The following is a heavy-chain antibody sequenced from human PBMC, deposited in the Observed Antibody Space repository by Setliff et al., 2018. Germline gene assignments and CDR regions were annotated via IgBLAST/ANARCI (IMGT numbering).Heavy chain of an antibody. D-gene: IGHD2-15*01. Sequence: GASVKVSCKASGYTFTSYAMHWVRQAPGQRLEWMGWINAGNGNTKYSQKFQGRVTITRDTSASTAYMELSSLRSEDTAVYYCARDGGYCSGGSCYGLDYWGQGTLVTVS. CDR2: INAGNGNT. J-gene: IGHJ4*02. CDR3: ARDGGYCSGGSCYGLDY. V-gene: IGHV1-3*01. CDR1: GYTFTSYA.